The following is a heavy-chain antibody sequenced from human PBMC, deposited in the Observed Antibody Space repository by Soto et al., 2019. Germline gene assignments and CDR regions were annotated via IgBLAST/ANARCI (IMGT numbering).Heavy chain of an antibody. V-gene: IGHV3-73*01. CDR1: GFTFSGSA. CDR2: IRSKANSYAT. CDR3: TRLYNWNYDY. D-gene: IGHD1-7*01. J-gene: IGHJ4*02. Sequence: GGSLRLSCAASGFTFSGSAMHWVRQASGKGLEWVGRIRSKANSYATAYAASVKGRFTISRDDSKNTAYLQMNSLKTEDTAVYYCTRLYNWNYDYWGQGTLVTVSS.